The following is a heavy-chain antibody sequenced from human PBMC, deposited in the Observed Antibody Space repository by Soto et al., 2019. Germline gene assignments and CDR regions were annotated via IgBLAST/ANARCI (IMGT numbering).Heavy chain of an antibody. CDR2: IIPIFGTA. CDR3: AREPGYCSGGSCSYYYYYYGMDV. D-gene: IGHD2-15*01. V-gene: IGHV1-69*01. CDR1: GGTFSSYA. Sequence: QVQLVQSGAEVKKPGSSVKVSCKASGGTFSSYAISWVRQAPGQGLEWMGGIIPIFGTANYAQKFQGRVTITADESTSTAYMELSSLRSEDTAVYYCAREPGYCSGGSCSYYYYYYGMDVWGQGTTFTVSS. J-gene: IGHJ6*02.